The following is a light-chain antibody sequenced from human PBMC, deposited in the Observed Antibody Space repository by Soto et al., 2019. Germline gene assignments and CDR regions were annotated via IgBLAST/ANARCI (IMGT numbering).Light chain of an antibody. CDR3: QQYESYPMT. V-gene: IGKV1-5*03. Sequence: DSQMTQYPSTLSASVGDRVTITCRASQSISSWLAWYQQKPGEAPKLLISKASTLHSGVPPRFSGSGSGTEFTLTISSLQPDDFATYYGQQYESYPMTVGGRTKVEIK. CDR2: KAS. J-gene: IGKJ4*01. CDR1: QSISSW.